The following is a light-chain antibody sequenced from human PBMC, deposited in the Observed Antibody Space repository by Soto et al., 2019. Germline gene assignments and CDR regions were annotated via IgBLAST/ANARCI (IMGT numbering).Light chain of an antibody. Sequence: QSALTQPASVSGSPGQSITISCTGTISDVGGYNYVSWYQQQPGKSPKLMIYDVSNRPSGVSNRFSGSKSGNTASLTISGIKAEDEADYYCSSYTSSSSVVFGVGTKLTVL. V-gene: IGLV2-14*01. CDR3: SSYTSSSSVV. CDR1: ISDVGGYNY. J-gene: IGLJ2*01. CDR2: DVS.